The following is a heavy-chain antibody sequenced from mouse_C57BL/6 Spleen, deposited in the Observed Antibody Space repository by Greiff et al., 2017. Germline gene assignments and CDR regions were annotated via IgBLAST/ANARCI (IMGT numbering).Heavy chain of an antibody. J-gene: IGHJ4*01. CDR1: GYTFTRYW. D-gene: IGHD4-1*01. V-gene: IGHV1-72*01. Sequence: QVQLQQPGAELVKPGASVKLSCKASGYTFTRYWMHWVKQRPGRGLEWIGRIDPNSGGTTYNEKFKSKATLTVDKPSSTAYMQLSSLTSEDSAVYYCARESTGTEGYYAMDYWGQGTSVTVSS. CDR3: ARESTGTEGYYAMDY. CDR2: IDPNSGGT.